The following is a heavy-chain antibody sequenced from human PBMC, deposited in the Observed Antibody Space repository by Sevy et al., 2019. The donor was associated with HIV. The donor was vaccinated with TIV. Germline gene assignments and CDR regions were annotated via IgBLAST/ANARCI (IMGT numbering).Heavy chain of an antibody. V-gene: IGHV3-23*01. CDR3: AKSRITMIVVVITLDAFDI. Sequence: GGSLRLSCAASGFTFSSYAMSWVRQAPGKGLEWVSAISGSGGSTYYEDSVKGRFTISRDNSKNTLYLQMNSLRAEDTAVYYCAKSRITMIVVVITLDAFDIWGQGTMVTVSS. CDR2: ISGSGGST. J-gene: IGHJ3*02. D-gene: IGHD3-22*01. CDR1: GFTFSSYA.